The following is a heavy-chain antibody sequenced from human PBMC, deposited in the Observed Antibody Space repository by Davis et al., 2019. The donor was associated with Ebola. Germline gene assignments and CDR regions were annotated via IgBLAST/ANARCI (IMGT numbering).Heavy chain of an antibody. Sequence: PGGSLRPPCKGSGYSFTSYWIRCVRQMPGKGLEWMGRIDPSDSYTNYSPSFQGHVTISADKSISTAYLQWSSLKAADTGMYYCATRPSGSYGYYFDYWGQGTLVTVSS. CDR2: IDPSDSYT. D-gene: IGHD1-26*01. J-gene: IGHJ4*02. CDR3: ATRPSGSYGYYFDY. CDR1: GYSFTSYW. V-gene: IGHV5-10-1*01.